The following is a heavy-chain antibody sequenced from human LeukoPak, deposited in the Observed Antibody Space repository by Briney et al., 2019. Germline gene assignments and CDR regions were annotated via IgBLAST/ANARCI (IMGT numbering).Heavy chain of an antibody. V-gene: IGHV1-18*01. Sequence: ASVKVSCKASGGTFSSYAISWVRQAPGQGPEWMGWISAYNGNTKYAQKFQGRVTMTTDTSTTTAYMELRSLRSDDTAVYYCARLYCSSTTCYNFWFDSWGQGTLVTVSS. J-gene: IGHJ5*01. CDR3: ARLYCSSTTCYNFWFDS. D-gene: IGHD2-2*02. CDR2: ISAYNGNT. CDR1: GGTFSSYA.